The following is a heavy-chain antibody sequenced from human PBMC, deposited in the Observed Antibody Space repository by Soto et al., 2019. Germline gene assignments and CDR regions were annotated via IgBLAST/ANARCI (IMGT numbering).Heavy chain of an antibody. CDR1: GYSFTSYW. CDR3: AASIFYYGMDV. J-gene: IGHJ6*02. Sequence: PGESLKISCKGSGYSFTSYWIGWVRQMPGKGLEWMGIIYPGDSDTKYNPSFQGQVTISADKSITTTYLQWSSLKASDTAIYYCAASIFYYGMDVWCQGTTVTVSS. V-gene: IGHV5-51*01. CDR2: IYPGDSDT.